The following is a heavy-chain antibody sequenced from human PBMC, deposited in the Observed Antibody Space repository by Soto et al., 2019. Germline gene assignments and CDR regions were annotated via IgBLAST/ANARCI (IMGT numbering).Heavy chain of an antibody. V-gene: IGHV4-31*03. D-gene: IGHD2-15*01. CDR2: IYYSGRS. CDR3: AVGIEAVLAGQLDF. J-gene: IGHJ4*02. Sequence: QMQLQESGPGLVKPSQTLSLTCSVSGGSIRSGGYYWSWIRQHPGKGLEWIGYIYYSGRSFYSPSLQSRISMSVDTSENHFSLKLSSVTAADTAVYFCAVGIEAVLAGQLDFWGQGILVTVSS. CDR1: GGSIRSGGYY.